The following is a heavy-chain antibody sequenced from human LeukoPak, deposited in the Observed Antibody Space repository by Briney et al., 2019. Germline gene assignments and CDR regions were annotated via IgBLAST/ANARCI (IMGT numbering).Heavy chain of an antibody. CDR3: ARGRYSGTTYYFDY. V-gene: IGHV3-7*03. CDR1: GFTFSTSW. D-gene: IGHD5-12*01. Sequence: GGSLRPSCAASGFTFSTSWMSWVRQVPGKGLEWVANIKKDGSETYYVDSVKGRFTISRDNAKISLYLQMNSLRAEDTAMYYCARGRYSGTTYYFDYWGLGTLVTVSS. CDR2: IKKDGSET. J-gene: IGHJ4*02.